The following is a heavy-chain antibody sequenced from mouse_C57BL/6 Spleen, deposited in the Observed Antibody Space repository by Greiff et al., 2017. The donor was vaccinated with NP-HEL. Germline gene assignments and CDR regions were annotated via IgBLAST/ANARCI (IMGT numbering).Heavy chain of an antibody. CDR3: ARNLEYYGSSLYYAMDY. J-gene: IGHJ4*01. D-gene: IGHD1-1*01. CDR1: GFSLTSYG. V-gene: IGHV2-2*01. Sequence: QVQLKESGPGLVQPSQSLSITCTVSGFSLTSYGVHWVRQSPGKGLEWLGVIWSGGSTDYNAAFISRLSISKDNSKSQVFFKMNSLQADDTAIYYCARNLEYYGSSLYYAMDYWGQGTSVTVSS. CDR2: IWSGGST.